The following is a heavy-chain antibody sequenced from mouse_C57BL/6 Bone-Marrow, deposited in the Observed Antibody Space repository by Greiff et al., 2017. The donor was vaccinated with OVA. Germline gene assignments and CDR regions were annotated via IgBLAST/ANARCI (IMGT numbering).Heavy chain of an antibody. J-gene: IGHJ2*01. Sequence: QVQLQQSGPELVKPGASVKISCKASGYSFTSYYIHWVKQRPGQGLEWIGWIYPGSGNTKYNEKFKGKATLTAAPSSSTAYMQLSSLTSEDSAVYDCARSISTVEYFDYWGQGTTLTVSS. D-gene: IGHD1-1*01. CDR3: ARSISTVEYFDY. CDR2: IYPGSGNT. CDR1: GYSFTSYY. V-gene: IGHV1-66*01.